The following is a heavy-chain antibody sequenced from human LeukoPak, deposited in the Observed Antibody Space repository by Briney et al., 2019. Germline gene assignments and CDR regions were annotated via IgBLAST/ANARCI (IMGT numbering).Heavy chain of an antibody. CDR3: ARTRSGSYDYAFDI. J-gene: IGHJ3*02. Sequence: GGSLRLSCAASGFTFSSYDMHWVRQATGKGLGWVSAIGTAGDTYYPGSVKGRFTISRENAKNSLYLQMNSLRAGDTAVYYCARTRSGSYDYAFDIWGQGTMVPVSS. V-gene: IGHV3-13*01. CDR2: IGTAGDT. D-gene: IGHD1-26*01. CDR1: GFTFSSYD.